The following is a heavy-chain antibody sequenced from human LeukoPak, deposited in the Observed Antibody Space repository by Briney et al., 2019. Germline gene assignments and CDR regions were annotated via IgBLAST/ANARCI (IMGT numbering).Heavy chain of an antibody. D-gene: IGHD2-2*01. CDR2: IGGGGYST. CDR1: GFTFSSYV. J-gene: IGHJ4*02. V-gene: IGHV3-23*01. Sequence: PGGSLRLSCAASGFTFSSYVMNWVRQAPGKGLEWVSTIGGGGYSTYYADSVKGRFTISRDNSKNTLFLQMNSLRAEDTAIYYCAKLLSSTYVKSPSDYWGQGTLVTVSS. CDR3: AKLLSSTYVKSPSDY.